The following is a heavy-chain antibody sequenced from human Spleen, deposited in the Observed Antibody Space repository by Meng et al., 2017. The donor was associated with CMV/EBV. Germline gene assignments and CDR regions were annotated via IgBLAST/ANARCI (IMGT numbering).Heavy chain of an antibody. D-gene: IGHD3/OR15-3a*01. CDR3: AKDGSGLYYYYYGMDV. Sequence: SLKISCAVSGFTFDDYAMHWVRQAPGKGLEWVAGISWNSGSIGYADSVKGRFTISRDSGKNSLYLQMNSLRVEDTALYYCAKDGSGLYYYYYGMDVWGQRTTVTVSS. CDR1: GFTFDDYA. J-gene: IGHJ6*02. CDR2: ISWNSGSI. V-gene: IGHV3-9*01.